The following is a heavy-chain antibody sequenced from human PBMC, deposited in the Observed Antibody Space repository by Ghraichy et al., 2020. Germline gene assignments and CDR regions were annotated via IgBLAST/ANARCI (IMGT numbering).Heavy chain of an antibody. CDR3: ARDTRRASYYYGTGSYYKPGRGFDP. J-gene: IGHJ5*02. Sequence: SETLSLTCAVYGGSFSGYYWSWIRQPPGKGLEWIGEINHSGSTNYNPSLKSRVTISVDTSKNQFSLKLSSVTAADTAVYYCARDTRRASYYYGTGSYYKPGRGFDPWGQGTLVTVSS. V-gene: IGHV4-34*01. D-gene: IGHD3-10*01. CDR2: INHSGST. CDR1: GGSFSGYY.